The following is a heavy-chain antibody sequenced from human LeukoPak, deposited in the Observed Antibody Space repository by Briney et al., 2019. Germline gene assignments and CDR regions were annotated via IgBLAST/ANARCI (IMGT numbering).Heavy chain of an antibody. CDR2: MNPNSGNT. CDR3: ARGRRVYGGNPNYYYYYMDV. J-gene: IGHJ6*03. D-gene: IGHD4-23*01. CDR1: GYTFTSYD. Sequence: ASVKVSCKASGYTFTSYDINWVRQATGQGLEWMGWMNPNSGNTGYAQKFQGRVTITRNTSISTAYMELSSLRSEDTAVYYCARGRRVYGGNPNYYYYYMDVWGKGTTVTASS. V-gene: IGHV1-8*03.